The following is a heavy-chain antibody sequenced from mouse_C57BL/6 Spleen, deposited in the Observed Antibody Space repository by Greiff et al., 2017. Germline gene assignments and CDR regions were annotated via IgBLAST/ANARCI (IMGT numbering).Heavy chain of an antibody. Sequence: QVQLQQPGAELVKPGASVKLSCKASGYTFTSYWMHWVKQRPGRGLEWIGRIDPNSGGTKYNAKFKSKATLTVDKPSSTAYMQLSSLTSEDSAVYYCARYYSGSSQFSDYFDYWRQGTTLTVSS. V-gene: IGHV1-72*01. CDR3: ARYYSGSSQFSDYFDY. J-gene: IGHJ2*01. CDR1: GYTFTSYW. CDR2: IDPNSGGT. D-gene: IGHD1-1*01.